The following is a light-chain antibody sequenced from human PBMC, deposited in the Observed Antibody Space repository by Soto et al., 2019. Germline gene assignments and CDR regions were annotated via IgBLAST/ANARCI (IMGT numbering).Light chain of an antibody. Sequence: QSALTQPRSVSGSPGQSVTISCTGTSSDVGGYNFVSWYQQHPDKAPKLMIYDVTKRPSGVPDRFSGSKSANTASLTISGLQAEDEAAYYCSSHAGTYTLIFGGGTKVTVL. V-gene: IGLV2-11*01. CDR3: SSHAGTYTLI. CDR1: SSDVGGYNF. J-gene: IGLJ2*01. CDR2: DVT.